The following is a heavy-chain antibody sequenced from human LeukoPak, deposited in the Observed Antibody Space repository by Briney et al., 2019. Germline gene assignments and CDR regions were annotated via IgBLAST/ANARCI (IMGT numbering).Heavy chain of an antibody. J-gene: IGHJ4*02. CDR1: GFTFSTYG. CDR3: AREWIGNGWSAFDY. D-gene: IGHD6-19*01. Sequence: GGSLRLSCAASGFTFSTYGMHWVRQAPGKGLEWVALIWHDGTNEHYADSVKGRFTISRDNSKNTLWLQMNSLGADDTAVYYCAREWIGNGWSAFDYWGQGTLLTVSS. CDR2: IWHDGTNE. V-gene: IGHV3-33*01.